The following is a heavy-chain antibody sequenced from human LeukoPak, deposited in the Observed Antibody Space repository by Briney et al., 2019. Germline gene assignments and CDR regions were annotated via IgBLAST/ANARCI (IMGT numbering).Heavy chain of an antibody. Sequence: PSETLSLTCAVYGGSFSGYYWSWIRQPPGKGLEWIGEINHSGSTNYNPSLKSRVTISVDTSKNQFSLKLSSVTAADTAVYYCAREGCSSTSCQYYYYGMDVWGQGTTVTVSS. V-gene: IGHV4-34*01. CDR2: INHSGST. CDR1: GGSFSGYY. J-gene: IGHJ6*02. CDR3: AREGCSSTSCQYYYYGMDV. D-gene: IGHD2-2*01.